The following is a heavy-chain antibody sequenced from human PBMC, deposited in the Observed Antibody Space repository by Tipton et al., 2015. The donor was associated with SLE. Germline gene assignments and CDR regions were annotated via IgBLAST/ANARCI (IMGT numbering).Heavy chain of an antibody. CDR3: ARHRSEYYYGSGSYWDY. D-gene: IGHD3-10*01. V-gene: IGHV5-51*01. J-gene: IGHJ4*02. CDR2: IYPGDSDT. Sequence: QLVQSGAEVKKPGASVKVSCKASGYTFTNYWIAWVRQMPGKGLVWMGIIYPGDSDTRYSPSFQGQVTISADKSISTAYLQWSSLKASDTAMYYCARHRSEYYYGSGSYWDYWGQGTLVTVSS. CDR1: GYTFTNYW.